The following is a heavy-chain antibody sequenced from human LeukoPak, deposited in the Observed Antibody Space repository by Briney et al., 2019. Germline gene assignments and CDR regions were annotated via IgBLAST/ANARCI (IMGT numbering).Heavy chain of an antibody. V-gene: IGHV4-30-4*01. CDR2: IYYSGST. CDR1: GGSISSGDYY. Sequence: SQTLSLTCTVSGGSISSGDYYWTWIRQPPGKGLEWIGYIYYSGSTYYNPSLKSRVAISVDTSKYQFSLKLSSVTAADTAVYYCALQIGLRAMSWGQGTLVTVSS. CDR3: ALQIGLRAMS. J-gene: IGHJ4*02. D-gene: IGHD2-21*02.